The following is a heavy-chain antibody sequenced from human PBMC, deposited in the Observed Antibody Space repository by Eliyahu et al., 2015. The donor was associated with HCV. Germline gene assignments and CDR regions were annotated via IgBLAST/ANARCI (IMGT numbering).Heavy chain of an antibody. V-gene: IGHV3-15*01. CDR1: GFHFXXAW. J-gene: IGHJ4*02. Sequence: EVQLVESGGGLVKPGGSLRLSCAASGFHFXXAWXGWVRQAPGKGXEWLGRIKSRADGGTPEYAAPVRGRLTISRDDLNNTLHLQLNSLKTDDTAVYYCTLHLRKYLSWGDHVFDYWGQGYLVTVSS. D-gene: IGHD3-16*01. CDR3: TLHLRKYLSWGDHVFDY. CDR2: IKSRADGGTP.